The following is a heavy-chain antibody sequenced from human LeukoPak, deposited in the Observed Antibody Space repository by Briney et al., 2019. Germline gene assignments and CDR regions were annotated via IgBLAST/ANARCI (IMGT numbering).Heavy chain of an antibody. V-gene: IGHV5-51*01. J-gene: IGHJ3*02. D-gene: IGHD1-26*01. Sequence: HGESLKISCKGSGYSFTSYWIGWVRQMPGKGLEWMGIIYPGDSDTRYSPSFQGQVTISADKSISTAYLQWSSLKASDTAMYYCAKTRVGATGHSAFDIWGQGTMVTVSS. CDR1: GYSFTSYW. CDR2: IYPGDSDT. CDR3: AKTRVGATGHSAFDI.